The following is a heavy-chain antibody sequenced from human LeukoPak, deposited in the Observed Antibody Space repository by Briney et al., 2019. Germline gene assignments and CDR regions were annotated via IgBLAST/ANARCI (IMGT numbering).Heavy chain of an antibody. D-gene: IGHD5-18*01. V-gene: IGHV4-61*02. J-gene: IGHJ4*02. CDR2: IYTSGST. CDR3: ARGPTWIQLWSFDY. CDR1: GGSISSGSYY. Sequence: PSETLSLTCTVSGGSISSGSYYWSWIRQPAGKGLEWIGRIYTSGSTNYNPSLKSRVTISVDTSKNQFSLKLSSVTAADTAVYYCARGPTWIQLWSFDYWGQGTLVTVSS.